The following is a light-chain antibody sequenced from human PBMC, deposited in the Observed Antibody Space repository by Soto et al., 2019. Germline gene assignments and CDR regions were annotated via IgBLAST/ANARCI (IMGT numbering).Light chain of an antibody. J-gene: IGKJ1*01. CDR2: GAS. V-gene: IGKV3-20*01. CDR1: QSVSSSH. Sequence: IGLKQSAGTLSLYPGESATLSCRASQSVSSSHLAWYQQKPGQAPRLLIYGASSRATGIPDRFSGSGSGTDFTLTISRLEPEDFAVYYCQQYGSSPRTFGQGTKVDIK. CDR3: QQYGSSPRT.